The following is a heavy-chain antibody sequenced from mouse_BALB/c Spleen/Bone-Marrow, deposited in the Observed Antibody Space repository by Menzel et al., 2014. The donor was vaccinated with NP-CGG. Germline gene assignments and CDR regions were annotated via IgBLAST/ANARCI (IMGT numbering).Heavy chain of an antibody. V-gene: IGHV2-9*02. CDR3: ARSTTTDYFDY. D-gene: IGHD1-1*01. CDR1: GFSLTSYG. J-gene: IGHJ2*01. CDR2: IWDGGTT. Sequence: VMLVESGPGLVAPSQSLSITCTVSGFSLTSYGVHWVRQPPGKGLEWLGVIWDGGTTNYNSALMSRLSISKDNSKSQVFVKMSSLQTDDTAMYYCARSTTTDYFDYWGQGTTLTVSS.